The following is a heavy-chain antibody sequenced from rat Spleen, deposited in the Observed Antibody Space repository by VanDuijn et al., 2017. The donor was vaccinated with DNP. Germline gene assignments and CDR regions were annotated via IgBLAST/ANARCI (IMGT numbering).Heavy chain of an antibody. CDR3: TRDNSYYWYFDF. CDR1: GFSLTSYT. J-gene: IGHJ1*01. Sequence: QVQLKESGPGLVQPSQTLSLTCTVSGFSLTSYTVSWVRQPPGKGLEWIAAISSGGSTYYNSALKSRLSISRDTSKSQVLLKMNSLQTEDTAIYFCTRDNSYYWYFDFWGPGTMVTVSS. V-gene: IGHV2-6*01. CDR2: ISSGGST. D-gene: IGHD1-10*01.